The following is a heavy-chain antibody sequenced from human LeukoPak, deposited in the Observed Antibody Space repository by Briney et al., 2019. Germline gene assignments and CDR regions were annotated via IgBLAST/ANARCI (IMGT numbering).Heavy chain of an antibody. CDR3: ARDLDWNYADY. J-gene: IGHJ4*02. CDR2: ISSSGST. D-gene: IGHD1-7*01. V-gene: IGHV4-4*07. CDR1: GGSISSYY. Sequence: PETLSLTCTVSGGSISSYYWSWIRQPAGRRLEWIGRISSSGSTNYNPSLKSRVTMSVDSSKNQFSLILISVTAADTAVYYCARDLDWNYADYWGQGTLVTVSS.